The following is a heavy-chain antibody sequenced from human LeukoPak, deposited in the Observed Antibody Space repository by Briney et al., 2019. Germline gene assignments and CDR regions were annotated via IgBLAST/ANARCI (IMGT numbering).Heavy chain of an antibody. CDR2: IYPGDSDT. V-gene: IGHV5-51*01. D-gene: IGHD5-24*01. CDR3: ARKWLQFDFDY. Sequence: YWIGWVRXVPGKGLEWMGIIYPGDSDTTYTPSFQGHVTISADNSISTAYLQWSSLKASDTAMYYCARKWLQFDFDYWGQGTLVTVSS. J-gene: IGHJ4*02. CDR1: YW.